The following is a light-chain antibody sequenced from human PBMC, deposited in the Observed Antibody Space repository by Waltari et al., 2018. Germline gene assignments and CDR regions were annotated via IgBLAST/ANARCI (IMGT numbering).Light chain of an antibody. J-gene: IGLJ3*02. Sequence: QAALTQPPSASGSPGQSVTISCTGTSGDVGAYKYVSWYQQHPGKAPKLIIYEVTRRPSGVPDRFSGSKSGNTAFLTVSGLQAEDEADYYCSSFAGNNIWVFGGGTKVTVL. CDR2: EVT. CDR1: SGDVGAYKY. CDR3: SSFAGNNIWV. V-gene: IGLV2-8*01.